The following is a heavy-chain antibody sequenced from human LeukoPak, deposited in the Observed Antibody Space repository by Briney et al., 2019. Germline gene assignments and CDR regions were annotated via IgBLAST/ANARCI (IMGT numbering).Heavy chain of an antibody. CDR3: VVPAAISLGY. CDR1: GFTFDHYV. V-gene: IGHV3-20*04. J-gene: IGHJ4*02. Sequence: SGGSLRLFCAASGFTFDHYVMSWVRQAPGKGLEWVSGIYWRGCSTGYADSVKGRFTISRDNAKNSLYLQMNSLGAEDTALYYCVVPAAISLGYWGQGTLVTVSS. D-gene: IGHD2-2*01. CDR2: IYWRGCST.